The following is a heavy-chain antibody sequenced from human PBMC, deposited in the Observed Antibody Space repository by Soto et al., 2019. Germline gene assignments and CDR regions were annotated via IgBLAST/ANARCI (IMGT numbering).Heavy chain of an antibody. CDR1: GFTFSSYA. Sequence: GGSLRLSCAASGFTFSSYAMHWVRQAPGKGLEWVAVISYDGSNKYYADSVKGRFTISRDNSKNTLYLQMNSLRAEDTAVYYCTRDYYRFNSGYGFSMDVWGQGTTVTVSS. D-gene: IGHD5-12*01. V-gene: IGHV3-30-3*01. CDR3: TRDYYRFNSGYGFSMDV. J-gene: IGHJ6*02. CDR2: ISYDGSNK.